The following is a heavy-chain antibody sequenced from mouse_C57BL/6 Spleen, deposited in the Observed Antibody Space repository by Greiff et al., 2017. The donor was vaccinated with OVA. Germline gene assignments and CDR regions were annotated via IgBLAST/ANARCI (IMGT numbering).Heavy chain of an antibody. CDR1: GFTFSSYA. V-gene: IGHV5-4*01. J-gene: IGHJ1*03. Sequence: EVQVVESGGGLVKPGGSLKLSCAASGFTFSSYAMSWVRQTPEKRLEWVATISDGGSYTYYPDNVKGRFTISRDNAKNNLYLQMSHLKSEDTAMYYCARDQDYYGSSSLWYFDVWGTGTTVTVSS. CDR3: ARDQDYYGSSSLWYFDV. D-gene: IGHD1-1*01. CDR2: ISDGGSYT.